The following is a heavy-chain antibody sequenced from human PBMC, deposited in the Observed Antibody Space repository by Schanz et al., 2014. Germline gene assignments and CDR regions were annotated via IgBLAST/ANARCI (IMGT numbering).Heavy chain of an antibody. CDR3: AREPLSGYNWFDP. D-gene: IGHD6-25*01. V-gene: IGHV4-31*03. Sequence: QVQLQESGPGLVKPSQTLSLTCTVSGDSISSGGYYWSWIRQHPGKGLEWIGYISYSGVTYYNPSLKSRVTISLDTSKNQFSLNLSSATAADTAVYYCAREPLSGYNWFDPWGQGSLVTVSS. CDR1: GDSISSGGYY. J-gene: IGHJ5*02. CDR2: ISYSGVT.